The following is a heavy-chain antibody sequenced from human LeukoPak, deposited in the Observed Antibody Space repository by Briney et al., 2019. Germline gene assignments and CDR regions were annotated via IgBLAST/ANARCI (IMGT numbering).Heavy chain of an antibody. CDR3: ARDKLLDY. CDR2: ISSSGSTI. CDR1: GFPFSVYY. V-gene: IGHV3-11*01. D-gene: IGHD1-26*01. J-gene: IGHJ4*02. Sequence: GGSLTLSCAVWGFPFSVYYMSWLRQARGEGLEWVSYISSSGSTIYYADSVKGRFTISRDNAKNSLYLQMNSLRAEDTAVYYCARDKLLDYWGQGTLVTVSS.